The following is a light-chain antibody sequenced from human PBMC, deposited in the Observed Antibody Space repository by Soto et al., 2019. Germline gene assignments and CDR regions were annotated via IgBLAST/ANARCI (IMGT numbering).Light chain of an antibody. CDR2: EDI. J-gene: IGLJ1*01. V-gene: IGLV2-23*01. CDR1: SSDVGSYNL. CDR3: CSYADSSTYV. Sequence: QSALTQPASVSGSPGQSITISCTGTSSDVGSYNLVSWYQQHPGKAPKVMIYEDIKRPSGVSNRFSGSKSDNTASLTISGLQVEDEADYYCCSYADSSTYVFGTGTKVTVL.